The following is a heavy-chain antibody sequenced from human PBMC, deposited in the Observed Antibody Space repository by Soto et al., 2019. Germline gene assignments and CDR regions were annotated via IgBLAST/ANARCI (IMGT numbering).Heavy chain of an antibody. D-gene: IGHD6-19*01. Sequence: PGGSLRLSCAASGFTFSTFSMNWVRQAPGRGLEWISYISGGGRPISYADSVKGRSTISRDNAKNSLYLQMDSLTDEDTAVYYCARDLGWAFDSWGQGTLVTVSS. CDR1: GFTFSTFS. CDR2: ISGGGRPI. V-gene: IGHV3-48*02. J-gene: IGHJ4*02. CDR3: ARDLGWAFDS.